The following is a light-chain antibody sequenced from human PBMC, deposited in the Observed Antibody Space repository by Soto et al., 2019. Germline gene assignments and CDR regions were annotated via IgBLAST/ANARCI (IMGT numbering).Light chain of an antibody. V-gene: IGKV3-20*01. CDR3: QQYCSSPPT. Sequence: EIVLTQSPGTLSLSPGERATLSCRASQSVSSSYLAWYQQKPGQAPRLLIYGASSRATGIPDRFSGSGSGTDFTLTISRLEPEDFAVYYCQQYCSSPPTFGQGTKVEI. CDR1: QSVSSSY. CDR2: GAS. J-gene: IGKJ1*01.